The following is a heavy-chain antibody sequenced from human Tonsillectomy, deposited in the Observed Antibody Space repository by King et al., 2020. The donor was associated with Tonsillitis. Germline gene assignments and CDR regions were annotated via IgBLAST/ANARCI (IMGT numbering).Heavy chain of an antibody. CDR1: GFIVSSNY. J-gene: IGHJ3*01. V-gene: IGHV3-53*04. CDR2: IYSGGST. CDR3: ARSLGTGNPWENNSFDL. Sequence: DVQLVESGGGLVQPGGSLRLSCAASGFIVSSNYMSWVRQAPGKGLEWVSVIYSGGSTYYADSVKGRFTISRHNSKNTLYLQMNSLRAEDTAMYYCARSLGTGNPWENNSFDLWGQGTMVTVSS. D-gene: IGHD1-1*01.